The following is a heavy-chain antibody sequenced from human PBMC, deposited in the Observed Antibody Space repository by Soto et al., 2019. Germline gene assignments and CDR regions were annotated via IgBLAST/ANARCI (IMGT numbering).Heavy chain of an antibody. J-gene: IGHJ4*02. V-gene: IGHV3-7*03. Sequence: GESLKISCAASGFTFSSYWMSWVRQAPGKGLEWVANIKQDGSEKYYVDSVKGRFTISRDNAKNSLYLQMNSLRAEDTAVYYCARDGRIYDFLSGYLDYWGQGTLVTVSS. CDR1: GFTFSSYW. CDR3: ARDGRIYDFLSGYLDY. CDR2: IKQDGSEK. D-gene: IGHD3-3*01.